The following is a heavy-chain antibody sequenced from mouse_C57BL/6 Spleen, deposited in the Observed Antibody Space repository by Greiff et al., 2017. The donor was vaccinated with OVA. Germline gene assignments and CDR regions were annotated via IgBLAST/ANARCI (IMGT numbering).Heavy chain of an antibody. CDR3: ARDDISNSFAY. D-gene: IGHD1-3*01. V-gene: IGHV1-52*01. J-gene: IGHJ3*01. CDR2: IDPSDSET. Sequence: QVQLQQPGAELVRPGSSVKLSCKASGYTFTSYWMHWVKQRPIQGLEWIGNIDPSDSETHYNQKFKDKATLTVYKSSSTAYMQLSSLTSEDSAVYYCARDDISNSFAYWGQGTLVTVSA. CDR1: GYTFTSYW.